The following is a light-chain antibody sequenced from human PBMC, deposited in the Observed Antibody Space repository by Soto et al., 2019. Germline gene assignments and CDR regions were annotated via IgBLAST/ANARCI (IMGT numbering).Light chain of an antibody. CDR2: GAS. CDR1: QSVPTNN. V-gene: IGKV3-20*01. CDR3: QQYDGSVWT. J-gene: IGKJ1*01. Sequence: IVWTQSPGTLYSSPGERATLSCRASQSVPTNNLAWYQQRPGQAPRLLIYGASLRATGIPDRFSGSGSGTDFTLTISRLEPEDLAVYYCQQYDGSVWTFGQGTKVDIK.